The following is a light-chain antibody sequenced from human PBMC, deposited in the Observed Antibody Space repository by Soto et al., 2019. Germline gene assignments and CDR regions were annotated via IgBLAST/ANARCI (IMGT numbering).Light chain of an antibody. V-gene: IGKV3-20*01. CDR2: DAS. J-gene: IGKJ1*01. Sequence: EIVLTQSPGTLSLSPGERATLSCRASLSITSNFSAWYQQKPGQAPRLLLYDASNRATGIPDRFSGSGSGTDFSLTISRLEPEDFGVYYCQQYGSSVWTFGQGTRVEIK. CDR3: QQYGSSVWT. CDR1: LSITSNF.